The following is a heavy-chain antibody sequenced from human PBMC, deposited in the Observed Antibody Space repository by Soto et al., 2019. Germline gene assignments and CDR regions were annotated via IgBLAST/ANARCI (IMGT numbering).Heavy chain of an antibody. CDR2: IIPIFGTA. D-gene: IGHD1-26*01. CDR1: GGTFSSYS. J-gene: IGHJ4*02. CDR3: ARDGGRHSGGIDY. V-gene: IGHV1-69*01. Sequence: QVQLVQSGAEVKKPGSSVKVSCKASGGTFSSYSINWVRQAPGHGLEWMGEIIPIFGTANYAQKFQGRVTITADGSTSTAYMELSSLRSEDTAVYYCARDGGRHSGGIDYWGQGTLVTVSS.